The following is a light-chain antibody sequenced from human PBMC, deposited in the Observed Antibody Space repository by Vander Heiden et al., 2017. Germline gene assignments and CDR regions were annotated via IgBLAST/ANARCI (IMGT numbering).Light chain of an antibody. V-gene: IGLV1-44*01. J-gene: IGLJ3*02. CDR1: TSNIGVNT. CDR3: AAWDDNLKQWV. CDR2: SNN. Sequence: QSLLTQPPSASGTPGKRVTISCSGTTSNIGVNTVNWYYQLPGTAPKLLISSNNHRPSGVPDRFSGSKSGTSASLAVSGLQSEDEAHYFCAAWDDNLKQWVFGGGTKLTVL.